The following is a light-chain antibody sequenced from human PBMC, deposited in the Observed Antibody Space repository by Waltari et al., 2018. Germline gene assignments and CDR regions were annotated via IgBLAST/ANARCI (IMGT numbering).Light chain of an antibody. Sequence: QSALTQPASVSGSPGQSITISCTGTSSDVDGYTYVSWYQQHPGKAPKLMIYDVSKRPSGVSNRFSGSKSGNTASLTISGLQAEDEADYYCSSYTSSSTVFGGGTKLTVL. V-gene: IGLV2-14*01. J-gene: IGLJ3*02. CDR2: DVS. CDR1: SSDVDGYTY. CDR3: SSYTSSSTV.